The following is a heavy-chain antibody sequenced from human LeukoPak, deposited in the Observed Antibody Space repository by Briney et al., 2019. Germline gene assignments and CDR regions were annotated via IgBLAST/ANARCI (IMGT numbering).Heavy chain of an antibody. J-gene: IGHJ4*02. CDR2: INHSGST. V-gene: IGHV4-34*01. Sequence: RPSETLSLTCAVYGGSFSGYYWSWIRQPPGKGLEWIGEINHSGSTNYNPSLKSRVTISVDTPKNQFSLKLSSVTAADTAVYYCASGWYPFDYWGQGTLVTVSS. CDR1: GGSFSGYY. CDR3: ASGWYPFDY. D-gene: IGHD6-13*01.